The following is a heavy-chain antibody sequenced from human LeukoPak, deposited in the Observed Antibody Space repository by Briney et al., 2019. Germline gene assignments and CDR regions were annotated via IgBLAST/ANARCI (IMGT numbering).Heavy chain of an antibody. J-gene: IGHJ2*01. CDR2: INHSGST. CDR1: GGSFSGYY. Sequence: PSETLSLTCAVYGGSFSGYYWSWIRQPPGKGLEWIGEINHSGSTNYNPSLKSRVTISVDTSKNQFSLKLSSVTAADTAVYYCARPPGYSRYWYFDLWGRGTLVTVSS. D-gene: IGHD6-13*01. CDR3: ARPPGYSRYWYFDL. V-gene: IGHV4-34*01.